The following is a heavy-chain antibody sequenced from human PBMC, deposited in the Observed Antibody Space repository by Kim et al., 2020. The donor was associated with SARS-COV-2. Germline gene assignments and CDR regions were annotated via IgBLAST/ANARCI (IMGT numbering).Heavy chain of an antibody. J-gene: IGHJ6*03. D-gene: IGHD5-12*01. V-gene: IGHV1-69*13. CDR1: GGTFSSYA. CDR2: IIPIFGTA. CDR3: ARAVATIRLDYYYYYMDV. Sequence: SVKVSCKASGGTFSSYAISWVRQAPGQGLEWMGGIIPIFGTANYAQKFQGRVTITADESTSTAYMELSSLRSEDTAVYYCARAVATIRLDYYYYYMDVWGKGTTVTVSS.